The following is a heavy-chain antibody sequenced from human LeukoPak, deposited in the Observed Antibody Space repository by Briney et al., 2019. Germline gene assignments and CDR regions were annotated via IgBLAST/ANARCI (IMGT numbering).Heavy chain of an antibody. D-gene: IGHD2-21*01. V-gene: IGHV3-48*03. CDR2: ISSSGSTI. CDR3: ARSLSHIVGPGPFDC. Sequence: GSLRLSCAASGFTFSSYEMNWVRQAPGKGLEWVSYISSSGSTIYYADSVKGRFTISRDNAKNSLYLQMNSLRAEDTAVYYCARSLSHIVGPGPFDCWGQGTLVTVSS. CDR1: GFTFSSYE. J-gene: IGHJ4*02.